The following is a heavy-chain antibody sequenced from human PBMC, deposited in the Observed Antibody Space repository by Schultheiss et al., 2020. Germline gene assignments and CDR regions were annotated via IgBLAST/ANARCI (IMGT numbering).Heavy chain of an antibody. CDR3: ARDDRDGYNYCDH. J-gene: IGHJ4*02. D-gene: IGHD5-24*01. CDR1: GFTFSNAW. Sequence: GESLKISCAASGFTFSNAWMSWVRQAPGKGLEWVSYISSSSSTIYYADSVKGRFTISRDNAKNSLFLQMNSLRAEDTAVYYCARDDRDGYNYCDHWGQGILVTVSS. CDR2: ISSSSSTI. V-gene: IGHV3-11*01.